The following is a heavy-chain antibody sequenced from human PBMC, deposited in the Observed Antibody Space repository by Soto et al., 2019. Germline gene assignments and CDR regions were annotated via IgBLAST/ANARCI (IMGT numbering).Heavy chain of an antibody. CDR1: GFTFSSYA. Sequence: QVQLVESGGGVVQPGRSLRLSCAASGFTFSSYAMHWVRQAPGKGLEWVAVISYDGSNKYYADSVKGRFTISRDNSKNTRYRQTNSRRAEDTAVYYCARAGCDGGSCYTLVGLRYGMDVWGQGTTVTVSS. D-gene: IGHD2-15*01. CDR3: ARAGCDGGSCYTLVGLRYGMDV. CDR2: ISYDGSNK. V-gene: IGHV3-30-3*01. J-gene: IGHJ6*02.